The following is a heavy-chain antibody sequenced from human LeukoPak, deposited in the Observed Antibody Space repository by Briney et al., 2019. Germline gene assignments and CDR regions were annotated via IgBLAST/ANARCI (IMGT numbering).Heavy chain of an antibody. V-gene: IGHV3-7*04. J-gene: IGHJ4*02. CDR2: IKQDGSEK. D-gene: IGHD4-11*01. Sequence: PGGSLRLSCAASGFTFSSYAMSWVRQAPGKGLEWVANIKQDGSEKYYVDSVKGRFTISRDNAKNSLYLQMNSLRAEDTAVYYCARALHGYWGQGTLVTVSS. CDR3: ARALHGY. CDR1: GFTFSSYA.